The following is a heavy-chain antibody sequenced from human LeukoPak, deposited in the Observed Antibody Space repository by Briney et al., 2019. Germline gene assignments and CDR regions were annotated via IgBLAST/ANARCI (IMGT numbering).Heavy chain of an antibody. V-gene: IGHV4-38-2*02. CDR3: ARDSGYSSGWLQDAFDI. J-gene: IGHJ3*02. Sequence: SETLSLTCAVSGYSISSGYYWGWIRQPPGKGLGWIGSIYHSGSTYYNPSLKSRVTISVDTSKNQFSLKLSSVTAADTAVYYCARDSGYSSGWLQDAFDIWGQGTMVTASS. CDR2: IYHSGST. CDR1: GYSISSGYY. D-gene: IGHD6-19*01.